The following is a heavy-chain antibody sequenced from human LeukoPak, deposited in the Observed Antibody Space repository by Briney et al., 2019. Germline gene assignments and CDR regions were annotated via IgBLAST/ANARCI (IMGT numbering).Heavy chain of an antibody. J-gene: IGHJ4*02. CDR1: GYTFTGYY. CDR3: ARAGFYDYVWGSYRIFDY. Sequence: ASVKVSCKASGYTFTGYYMHWVRQAPGQGLEWMGIINPSGGSTSYAQKFQGRVTMTRDTSTSTVYMELSSLRSEDTAVYYCARAGFYDYVWGSYRIFDYWGQGTLVTVSS. V-gene: IGHV1-46*01. D-gene: IGHD3-16*02. CDR2: INPSGGST.